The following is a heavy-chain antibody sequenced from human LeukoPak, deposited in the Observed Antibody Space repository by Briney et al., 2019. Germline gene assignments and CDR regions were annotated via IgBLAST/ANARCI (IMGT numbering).Heavy chain of an antibody. J-gene: IGHJ6*02. Sequence: ASVKVSCKASGYTFTGYYMHWVRPAPGQGLEWMGCINPNSGGTNYAQKFQGRVTMTRDTSISTAYMVLSRLRSNDTAVDYCARDQKHWNYFSRSTYYYYGMVVWGQGTTVSV. CDR2: INPNSGGT. CDR3: ARDQKHWNYFSRSTYYYYGMVV. D-gene: IGHD1-7*01. CDR1: GYTFTGYY. V-gene: IGHV1-2*02.